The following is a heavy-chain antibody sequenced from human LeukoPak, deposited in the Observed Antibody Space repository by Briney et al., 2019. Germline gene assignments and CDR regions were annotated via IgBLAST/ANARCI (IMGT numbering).Heavy chain of an antibody. D-gene: IGHD3-9*01. V-gene: IGHV2-5*01. CDR2: IYWNDDK. J-gene: IGHJ4*02. Sequence: SGPTLVNPTQTLTLTCTFSGFSLGTSGVGVGWIRQPPGKALERLALIYWNDDKRYSPSLKSRVTITKDTSKNQVVLTMTNMDPVDTATYYCAHHATLTPDAFDFDSWGQGTLVTVSS. CDR1: GFSLGTSGVG. CDR3: AHHATLTPDAFDFDS.